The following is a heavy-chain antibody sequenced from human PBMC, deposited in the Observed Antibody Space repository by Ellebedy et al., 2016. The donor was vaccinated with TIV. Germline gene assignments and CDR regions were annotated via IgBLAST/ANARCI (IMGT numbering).Heavy chain of an antibody. CDR3: AKHRLYGIAAGGIDY. CDR1: GFTFSNAW. D-gene: IGHD6-13*01. V-gene: IGHV3-30*18. Sequence: GGSLRLSXAASGFTFSNAWMSWVRQAPGKGLEWVAVISYDGSNKYYADSVKGRFTISRDNAKNSLYLQMNSLRAEDTALYYCAKHRLYGIAAGGIDYWGQGTLVTVSS. J-gene: IGHJ4*02. CDR2: ISYDGSNK.